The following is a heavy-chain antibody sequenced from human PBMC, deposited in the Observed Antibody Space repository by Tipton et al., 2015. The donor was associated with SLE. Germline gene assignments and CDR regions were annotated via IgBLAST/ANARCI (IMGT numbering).Heavy chain of an antibody. J-gene: IGHJ4*02. V-gene: IGHV4-59*11. CDR1: GDSITVHY. Sequence: TLSLTCIVSGDSITVHYWVWIRQPPGRGLEWIGDIYYTGSTNYNPSLKSRVTMSVDTSKNQVSLKLSSVTAADTAIYYCARGNQHSGYDGFDYWGQGTLVTVSS. CDR2: IYYTGST. CDR3: ARGNQHSGYDGFDY. D-gene: IGHD5-12*01.